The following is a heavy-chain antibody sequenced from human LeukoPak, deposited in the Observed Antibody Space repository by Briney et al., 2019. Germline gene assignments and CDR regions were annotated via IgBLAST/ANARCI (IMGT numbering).Heavy chain of an antibody. V-gene: IGHV3-23*01. D-gene: IGHD2-2*01. CDR3: AKKYCSSSGCAYGMVV. CDR2: SSASGVRT. J-gene: IGHJ6*01. CDR1: GFTFSSYA. Sequence: GGSLRLSCAASGFTFSSYAMSWVRQAPGKGLEWVSVSSASGVRTYYADSVKGRFTISRDNSKNTLYLRMNSLRAEVTAVYYCAKKYCSSSGCAYGMVVWGKGATV.